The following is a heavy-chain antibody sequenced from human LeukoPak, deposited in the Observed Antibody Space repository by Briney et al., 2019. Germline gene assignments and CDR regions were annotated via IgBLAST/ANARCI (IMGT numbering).Heavy chain of an antibody. CDR2: INQDGSDK. CDR3: ARAFGDYPFWRFDY. J-gene: IGHJ4*01. V-gene: IGHV3-7*05. Sequence: PGGSLRLSCAASGFTSSSYWMTWVRQAPGKGLEWVANINQDGSDKYNVDSVKGRFTISRDNAKTSLYLQMNCLRAEDTAVYYCARAFGDYPFWRFDYWGHGTLVTVSS. CDR1: GFTSSSYW. D-gene: IGHD4-17*01.